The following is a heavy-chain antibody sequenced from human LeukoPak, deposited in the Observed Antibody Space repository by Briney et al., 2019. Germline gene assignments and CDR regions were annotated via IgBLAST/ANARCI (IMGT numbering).Heavy chain of an antibody. CDR3: ARVSGYCSSTSCYTNYYYYYMDV. J-gene: IGHJ6*03. V-gene: IGHV4-30-4*08. Sequence: SETLSLTCTVSGGSISSGDYYWGWIRQPPGKGLEWIGYIYYSGSTYYNPSLKSRVTISVDTSKNQFSLKLSSVTAADTAVYYCARVSGYCSSTSCYTNYYYYYMDVWGKGTTVTVSS. D-gene: IGHD2-2*02. CDR1: GGSISSGDYY. CDR2: IYYSGST.